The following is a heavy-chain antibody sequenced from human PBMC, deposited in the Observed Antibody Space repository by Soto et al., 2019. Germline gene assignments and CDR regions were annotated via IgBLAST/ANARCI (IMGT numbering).Heavy chain of an antibody. J-gene: IGHJ4*02. D-gene: IGHD2-2*01. CDR1: GGSISSYY. V-gene: IGHV4-59*06. CDR2: IYYSGST. Sequence: PSETLSLTCTVSGGSISSYYWSWIRQPPGKGLEWIGYIYYSGSTYYNPSLKSRVTISVDTSKNQFSLKLSSVTAADTAVYYCARDSRYCSSTSCYVDYWGQGTLVTVSS. CDR3: ARDSRYCSSTSCYVDY.